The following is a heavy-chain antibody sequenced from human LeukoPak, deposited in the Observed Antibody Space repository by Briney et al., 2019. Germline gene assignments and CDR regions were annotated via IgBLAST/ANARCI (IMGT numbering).Heavy chain of an antibody. D-gene: IGHD1-26*01. CDR3: SKGYSGLLIYALDV. Sequence: GGSLRLSCAGSGFIFSDHYIDWVRQAPGKGPEWIGRTRNKVNSDTTEYAASVKGRFSISRDDSKNSLFLQMNSLRPEDTAVYYCSKGYSGLLIYALDVWGQGTRVTVSS. V-gene: IGHV3-72*01. J-gene: IGHJ3*01. CDR2: TRNKVNSDTT. CDR1: GFIFSDHY.